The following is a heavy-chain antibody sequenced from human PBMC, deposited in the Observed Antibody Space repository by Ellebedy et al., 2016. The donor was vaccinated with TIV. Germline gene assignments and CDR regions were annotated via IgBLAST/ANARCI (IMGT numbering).Heavy chain of an antibody. CDR3: ARDRGNGYNYRSPFDH. V-gene: IGHV3-7*01. CDR2: IKPDGSAQ. D-gene: IGHD5-24*01. J-gene: IGHJ4*02. CDR1: GFTFSNYW. Sequence: PGGSLRLSCAASGFTFSNYWMSWVRQAPGKGLEWVGNIKPDGSAQYYVDSVKGRFTMSRDNAKNSLYLQMDSLRAEDKAVYDCARDRGNGYNYRSPFDHWGQGSLVTVSS.